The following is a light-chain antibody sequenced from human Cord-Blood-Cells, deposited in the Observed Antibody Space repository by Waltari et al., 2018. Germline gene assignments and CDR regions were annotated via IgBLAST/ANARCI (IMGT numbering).Light chain of an antibody. CDR2: AAS. J-gene: IGKJ2*02. V-gene: IGKV1-39*01. Sequence: DIQMTQSPSSLSVSVGDRVTITCRASQSISSYLNWYQQKPGKAPKLLIYAASSLQSGVPSRFSGSGSGTDFTLTISSLQPEECATYYCQQSYSTPCTLRQGTKLEIK. CDR1: QSISSY. CDR3: QQSYSTPCT.